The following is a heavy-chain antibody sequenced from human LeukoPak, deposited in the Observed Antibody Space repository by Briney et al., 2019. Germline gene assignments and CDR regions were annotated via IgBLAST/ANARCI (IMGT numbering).Heavy chain of an antibody. CDR1: GGSISSGSYY. CDR3: ARGSMVRGFDY. J-gene: IGHJ4*02. D-gene: IGHD3-10*01. CDR2: IYTSGST. Sequence: SETLSLTCTVSGGSISSGSYYWSWIRQLAGKGLEWIGRIYTSGSTNYNPSLKSRVTISVDTSKNQFSLKLSSVTAADTAVYYCARGSMVRGFDYWGQGTLVTVSS. V-gene: IGHV4-61*02.